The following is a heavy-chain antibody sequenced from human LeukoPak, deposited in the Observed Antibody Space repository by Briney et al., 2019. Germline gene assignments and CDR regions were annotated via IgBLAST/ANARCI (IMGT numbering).Heavy chain of an antibody. J-gene: IGHJ5*02. D-gene: IGHD3-10*01. CDR3: AKGKSSGSVDWFDP. CDR1: KFTFSNYA. Sequence: GGSLRLSCAASKFTFSNYAMTWVRQAPGKGPEWVSSITGAGKTYYPDSVKGRFTVSRDNFQNTLYLQMNAVRAEDTAIYYCAKGKSSGSVDWFDPWVQGTLVTVSS. CDR2: ITGAGKT. V-gene: IGHV3-23*01.